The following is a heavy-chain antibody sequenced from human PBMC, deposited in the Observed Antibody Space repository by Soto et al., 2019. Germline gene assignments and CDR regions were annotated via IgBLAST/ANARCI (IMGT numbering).Heavy chain of an antibody. CDR2: IYYSGST. D-gene: IGHD3-3*01. J-gene: IGHJ3*02. CDR3: ARFSLRFLEWLGKRAGAYDI. CDR1: GGSISSGDYY. V-gene: IGHV4-30-4*01. Sequence: PSETLSLTCTVSGGSISSGDYYWSWIRQPPGKGLEWIGYIYYSGSTYYNPSLKSRVTISVDTSKNQFSLKLSSVTAADTAVYYCARFSLRFLEWLGKRAGAYDIWGQGTMVTVSS.